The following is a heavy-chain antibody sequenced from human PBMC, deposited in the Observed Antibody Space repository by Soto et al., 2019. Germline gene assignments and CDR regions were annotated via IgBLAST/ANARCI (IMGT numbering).Heavy chain of an antibody. V-gene: IGHV1-69*01. Sequence: QVQLVQSGAEVKKPGSSVKVSCKASGGTFSSYAISWVRQAPGQGLEWMGGIIPIFGTANYAQKFQGRVTITADESTMTALMELSSLRSEDTAVYYCARAVSGYCSRTSCFFDNGMDVWGQGTTVTVSS. CDR1: GGTFSSYA. CDR3: ARAVSGYCSRTSCFFDNGMDV. D-gene: IGHD2-2*01. J-gene: IGHJ6*02. CDR2: IIPIFGTA.